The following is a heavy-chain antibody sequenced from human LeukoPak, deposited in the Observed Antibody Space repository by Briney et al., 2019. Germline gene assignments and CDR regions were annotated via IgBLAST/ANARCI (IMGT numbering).Heavy chain of an antibody. CDR2: ISDSGGST. D-gene: IGHD5-12*01. Sequence: GGSLRLSCAASGFTFSSFAMYWARQAPGKGLEWVSCISDSGGSTYYADSVKGRFTISRDNSKNTLYLQLNSLRVEDTAVYFCATKRWLREDFFDYWGQGTLVTVSS. V-gene: IGHV3-23*01. J-gene: IGHJ4*02. CDR1: GFTFSSFA. CDR3: ATKRWLREDFFDY.